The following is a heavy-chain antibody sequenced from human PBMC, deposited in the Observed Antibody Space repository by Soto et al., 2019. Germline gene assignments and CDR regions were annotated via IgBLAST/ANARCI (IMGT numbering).Heavy chain of an antibody. Sequence: PGESLKISCKGSGYSFTSYWIGWVRQMPGKGLEWLGIIYPGDSDTRYSPSFQGQVTISADKSITTAYLQWSSLKASDTAFYYCARALKDSIMAHHAFDLWGQGTMVTVSS. CDR1: GYSFTSYW. V-gene: IGHV5-51*01. D-gene: IGHD2-15*01. CDR2: IYPGDSDT. J-gene: IGHJ3*01. CDR3: ARALKDSIMAHHAFDL.